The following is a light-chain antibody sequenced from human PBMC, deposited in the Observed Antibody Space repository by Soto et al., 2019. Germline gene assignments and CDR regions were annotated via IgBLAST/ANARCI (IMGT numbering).Light chain of an antibody. CDR1: QSVGSNY. Sequence: ENLLKQSPGTLYLPPGEGATLACRASQSVGSNYLAWYQQKPGQAPRLLIYGASSSATGIPDRFSGSGSGTDFTLTISRLEPEDFAMYYCQQYAYSPLTFGGGTKVEIK. CDR2: GAS. CDR3: QQYAYSPLT. J-gene: IGKJ4*01. V-gene: IGKV3-20*01.